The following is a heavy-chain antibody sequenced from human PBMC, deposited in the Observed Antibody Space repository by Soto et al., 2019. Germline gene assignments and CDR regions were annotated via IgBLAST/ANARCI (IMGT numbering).Heavy chain of an antibody. Sequence: GGSLRLSCAASGFTVSSNYMSWVRQAPGKGLEWVSVIYSGGSTYYAGSVKGRFTISRDNSKNTLYLQMNSLRAEDTAVYYCARVYGDHYYYYYGMDVWGQGTTVTVSS. CDR1: GFTVSSNY. D-gene: IGHD4-17*01. CDR2: IYSGGST. V-gene: IGHV3-53*01. CDR3: ARVYGDHYYYYYGMDV. J-gene: IGHJ6*02.